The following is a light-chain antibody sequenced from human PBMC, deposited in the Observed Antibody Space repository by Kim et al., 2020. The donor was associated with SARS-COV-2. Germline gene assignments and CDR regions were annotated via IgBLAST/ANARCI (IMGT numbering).Light chain of an antibody. Sequence: SITLTFTGSGRIGGGYSHVSCHQQYPGKAPEIMIYDVTKRPSGVSNRFSGSKSGNTASLTISGLQAEDEADYYCSSYTSTNTLVFGGGTQLTVL. CDR2: DVT. CDR1: GRIGGGYSH. CDR3: SSYTSTNTLV. V-gene: IGLV2-14*04. J-gene: IGLJ2*01.